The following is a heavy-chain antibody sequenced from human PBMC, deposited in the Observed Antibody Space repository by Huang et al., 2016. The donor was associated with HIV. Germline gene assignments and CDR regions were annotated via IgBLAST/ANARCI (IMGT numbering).Heavy chain of an antibody. CDR1: GFTFSSYS. CDR2: ITSGSTYT. J-gene: IGHJ4*02. CDR3: ARVFAASDY. Sequence: EVQLVESGGGLVKPGGSLRLSCAASGFTFSSYSMNWVRQATGKGPEWVASITSGSTYTDYADSVKGRFTISRDNAKNSLYLQMNNLRGEDTAVYYCARVFAASDYWGQGTLVTVSS. D-gene: IGHD2-15*01. V-gene: IGHV3-21*01.